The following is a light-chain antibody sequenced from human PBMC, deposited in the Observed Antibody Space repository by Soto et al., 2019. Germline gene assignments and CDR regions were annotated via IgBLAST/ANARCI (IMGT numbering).Light chain of an antibody. Sequence: QSALTQSASVSGSPGQSITISCTGTSSDVGGYNYVSWYQQHPGKAPKLMIYEVSNRPSGVSNRFSGSKSGNTASLTISGLQAEDEADYYCSSSTSSSTVFGTGTKVTVL. CDR2: EVS. V-gene: IGLV2-14*01. CDR3: SSSTSSSTV. CDR1: SSDVGGYNY. J-gene: IGLJ1*01.